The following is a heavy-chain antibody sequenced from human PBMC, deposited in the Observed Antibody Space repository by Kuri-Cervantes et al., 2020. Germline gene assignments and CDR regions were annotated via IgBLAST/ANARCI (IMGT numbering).Heavy chain of an antibody. CDR3: ARSNHLYCGGDCYSDY. V-gene: IGHV1-18*01. J-gene: IGHJ4*02. D-gene: IGHD2-21*01. Sequence: ASVKVSCKVSGYTFTSYGISWVRQAPGQGLEWMGWISAYNGNTNYAQKLQGRVTMTTDTSTSTAYMELRSLRSDDTAVYYCARSNHLYCGGDCYSDYWGQGTLVTVSS. CDR1: GYTFTSYG. CDR2: ISAYNGNT.